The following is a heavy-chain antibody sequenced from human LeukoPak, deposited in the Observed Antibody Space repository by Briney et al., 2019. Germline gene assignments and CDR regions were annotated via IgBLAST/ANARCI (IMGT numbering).Heavy chain of an antibody. V-gene: IGHV4-59*08. CDR2: IYPSGST. Sequence: PSETLSLTCTVSSVFISSNSWSWIRQPPGKGLEWIVYIYPSGSTNYNPSLRSRVTMSVDTSKDQFSLKLSSVTAADTAVYYCARLRGYGGTPRAFDIWGQGTMVTVSS. CDR3: ARLRGYGGTPRAFDI. CDR1: SVFISSNS. D-gene: IGHD1-26*01. J-gene: IGHJ3*02.